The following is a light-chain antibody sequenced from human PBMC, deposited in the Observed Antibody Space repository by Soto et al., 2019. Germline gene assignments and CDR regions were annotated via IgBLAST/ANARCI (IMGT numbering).Light chain of an antibody. CDR3: QTWGTGIQV. CDR1: SGHSSYA. J-gene: IGLJ3*02. V-gene: IGLV4-69*01. Sequence: QSVLTQSPSASASLGASVKFTCTLNSGHSSYAIAWHQQQPEKGPRYLMKINSDGSHTKGDGIPDRFSGSSSGTERYLTISSLQSEDEADYYCQTWGTGIQVFGGGTQLTVL. CDR2: INSDGSH.